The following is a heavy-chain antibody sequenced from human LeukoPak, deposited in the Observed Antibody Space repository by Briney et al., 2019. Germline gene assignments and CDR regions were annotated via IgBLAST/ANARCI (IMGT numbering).Heavy chain of an antibody. Sequence: GGSLRLSCAASGFTFSSYGMSWVRQAPGKGLEWVALISYDGSNKYYADSVKGRFTISRDNSKNTLYLQMNSLRAEDTAVYYCARDLGYDDVWGSPLYGGQGTLVTVSS. D-gene: IGHD3-16*01. CDR2: ISYDGSNK. CDR1: GFTFSSYG. V-gene: IGHV3-30*03. J-gene: IGHJ4*02. CDR3: ARDLGYDDVWGSPLY.